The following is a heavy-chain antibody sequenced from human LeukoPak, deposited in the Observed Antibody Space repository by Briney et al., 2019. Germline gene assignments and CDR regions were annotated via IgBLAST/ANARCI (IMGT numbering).Heavy chain of an antibody. D-gene: IGHD2-2*01. CDR1: GGSFSGYY. CDR2: ISHCGST. V-gene: IGHV4-34*01. Sequence: SETLSLTCAVYGGSFSGYYWSWIRQPPGKGLEWIGDISHCGSTNYNPSLKSRLTISMDTSKNQFSLKLSSVNAADTAVYYCARLAEKYGGLESYYPYMDVWGKGTTVTVSS. J-gene: IGHJ6*03. CDR3: ARLAEKYGGLESYYPYMDV.